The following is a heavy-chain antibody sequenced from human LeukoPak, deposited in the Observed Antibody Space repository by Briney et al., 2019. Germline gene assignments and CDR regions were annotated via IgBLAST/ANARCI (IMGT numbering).Heavy chain of an antibody. CDR3: ARTYCDSTTCYRFDY. V-gene: IGHV4-61*02. CDR2: IQTSGST. CDR1: GGSISSGGYY. D-gene: IGHD2-2*01. J-gene: IGHJ4*02. Sequence: SRTLSLTCTVSGGSISSGGYYWNWIRQPAGKGLEWIGRIQTSGSTNYNPSLNSRVTISVDTSENQFSLELRSVTAADAAVYYCARTYCDSTTCYRFDYWGQGTLVTVSS.